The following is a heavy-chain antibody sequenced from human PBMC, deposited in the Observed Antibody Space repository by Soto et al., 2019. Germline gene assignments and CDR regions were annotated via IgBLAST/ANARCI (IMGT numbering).Heavy chain of an antibody. V-gene: IGHV1-2*04. Sequence: ASVKVSCKASGYTFTGYYMHWVRQAPGQGLEWMGWINPNSGGTNYAQKFQGWVTMTRDTSISTAYMELSRLRSDDTAVYYCARGGKRYDYVWGKKIPDAFDIWGQGTMVTVSS. CDR2: INPNSGGT. CDR1: GYTFTGYY. J-gene: IGHJ3*02. D-gene: IGHD3-16*01. CDR3: ARGGKRYDYVWGKKIPDAFDI.